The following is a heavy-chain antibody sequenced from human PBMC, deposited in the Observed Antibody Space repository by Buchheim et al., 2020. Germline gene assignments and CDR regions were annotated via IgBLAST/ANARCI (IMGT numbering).Heavy chain of an antibody. CDR3: AKAEVLRFLEWLPFDC. Sequence: EVQLLESGGGLVQPGGSLRLSCAASGFTFSSYAMSWVRQAPGKGLEWVSAISGSGGSTYYEDSVKGRVTISRDNSKNKLYPQMNSLRAEDTAVYYCAKAEVLRFLEWLPFDCWGQGTL. J-gene: IGHJ4*02. CDR1: GFTFSSYA. CDR2: ISGSGGST. D-gene: IGHD3-3*01. V-gene: IGHV3-23*01.